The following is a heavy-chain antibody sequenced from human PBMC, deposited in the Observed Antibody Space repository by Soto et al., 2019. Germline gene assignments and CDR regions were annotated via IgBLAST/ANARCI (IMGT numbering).Heavy chain of an antibody. J-gene: IGHJ6*02. V-gene: IGHV4-61*01. CDR3: ARNGVDTAMVTSLTGLEGWGMDV. D-gene: IGHD5-18*01. CDR1: GGSVSSGSYY. Sequence: NPSETLSLTCTVSGGSVSSGSYYWSWIRQPPGKGLEWIGYIYYSGSTNYNPSLKSRVTISVDTSKNQFSLKLSSVTAADTAVHYCARNGVDTAMVTSLTGLEGWGMDVWGQGTTVTVSS. CDR2: IYYSGST.